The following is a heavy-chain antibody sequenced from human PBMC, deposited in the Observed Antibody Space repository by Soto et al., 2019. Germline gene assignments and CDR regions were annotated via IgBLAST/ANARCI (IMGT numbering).Heavy chain of an antibody. D-gene: IGHD3-9*01. CDR2: IYSGGST. V-gene: IGHV3-53*01. Sequence: GGSLRLSCAASGFTVSSNYMSWVRQAPGKGLEWVSVIYSGGSTYYADSVKGRFTVSRDNSKNTLYLQMNSLRAEDTAVYYCARERGLTFFDYWGQGTLVTVSS. J-gene: IGHJ4*02. CDR3: ARERGLTFFDY. CDR1: GFTVSSNY.